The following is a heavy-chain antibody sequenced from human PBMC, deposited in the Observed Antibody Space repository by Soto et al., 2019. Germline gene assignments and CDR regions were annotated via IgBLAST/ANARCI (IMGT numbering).Heavy chain of an antibody. D-gene: IGHD7-27*01. CDR3: ATGRGNWGRIDY. V-gene: IGHV3-23*01. CDR1: ELTFSSYA. CDR2: ISGSGDNT. J-gene: IGHJ4*02. Sequence: EVQLLESGGGLVQPGGSLRLSCAASELTFSSYAISWVRQAPGKGLEWVSTISGSGDNTYYADSVKGRFTISRDNSKNTLYLQVNSLRAEDTAVYYCATGRGNWGRIDYWGQGTLVTVSS.